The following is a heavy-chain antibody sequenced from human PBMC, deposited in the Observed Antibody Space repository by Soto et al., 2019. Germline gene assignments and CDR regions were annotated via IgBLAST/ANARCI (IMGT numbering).Heavy chain of an antibody. D-gene: IGHD2-2*01. CDR3: ARDRREITPGLGYCTSHRCYGYYYYYMDV. CDR1: GDSISYYY. Sequence: SETLSLTCTVSGDSISYYYWSWIRQSPGGGLEWIGYIFQGGNTEYNPSLKSRVTISXEXXXXXXXXXXXSXTAADKAAYYCARDRREITPGLGYCTSHRCYGYYYYYMDVWGKGTTVTVS. CDR2: IFQGGNT. V-gene: IGHV4-59*01. J-gene: IGHJ6*03.